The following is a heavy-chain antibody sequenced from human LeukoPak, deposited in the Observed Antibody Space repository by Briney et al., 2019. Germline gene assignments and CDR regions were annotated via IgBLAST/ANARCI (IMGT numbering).Heavy chain of an antibody. Sequence: SETLSLTCTVSGGSISSGSYYWSWIPQLAGKGLEWIGRIYSSGRTNYNPALKSRVTISLDTSKNQFSLMLSSVTAADTAVYYCEAYCSSTSCQSFDYWGQGTLVTVS. CDR1: GGSISSGSYY. J-gene: IGHJ4*02. CDR3: EAYCSSTSCQSFDY. CDR2: IYSSGRT. D-gene: IGHD2-2*01. V-gene: IGHV4-61*02.